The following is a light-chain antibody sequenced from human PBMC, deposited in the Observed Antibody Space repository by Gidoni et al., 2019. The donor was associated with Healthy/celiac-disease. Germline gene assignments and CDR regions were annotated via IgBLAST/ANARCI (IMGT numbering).Light chain of an antibody. CDR2: GAS. V-gene: IGKV3-20*01. Sequence: EIVLTQSPGTLSLSPGERATLSCRASQSVSSSYLAWYQQKPGQAPRLLIYGASSRATVLPDRFSGSGSGTDFTLTISRLEPEDFAVYYCQQYGSSPIPFGQGTRLEIK. CDR1: QSVSSSY. CDR3: QQYGSSPIP. J-gene: IGKJ5*01.